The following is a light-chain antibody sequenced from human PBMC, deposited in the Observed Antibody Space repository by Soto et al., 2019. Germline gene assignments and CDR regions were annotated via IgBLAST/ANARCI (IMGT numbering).Light chain of an antibody. Sequence: EIVLTQFPATLSLSPGERATFSCRASQSVSSYLAWCQQKPGQAPRLLIYGASSRATGIPDRFSGSGSGTDFTLTISRLEPEDFAVYYCQQYGSSPRLTFGGGTKVDIK. CDR2: GAS. CDR1: QSVSSY. J-gene: IGKJ4*01. V-gene: IGKV3-20*01. CDR3: QQYGSSPRLT.